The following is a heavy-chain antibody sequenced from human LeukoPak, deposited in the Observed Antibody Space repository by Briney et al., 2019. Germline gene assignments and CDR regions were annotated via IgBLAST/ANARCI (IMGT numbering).Heavy chain of an antibody. J-gene: IGHJ4*02. Sequence: ASVKVSCKASGYTFTSYAMHWARQAPGQRREGVGWINAGNGNTKYSQKFQGRVTITRDTSASTAYMELSSLRSEDTAVYYCAGARVGQMDTAMVDWGQGTLVTVSS. CDR1: GYTFTSYA. D-gene: IGHD5-18*01. CDR2: INAGNGNT. V-gene: IGHV1-3*01. CDR3: AGARVGQMDTAMVD.